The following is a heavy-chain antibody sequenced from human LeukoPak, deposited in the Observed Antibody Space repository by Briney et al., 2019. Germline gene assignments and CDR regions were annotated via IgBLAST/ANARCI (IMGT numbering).Heavy chain of an antibody. CDR2: FDPEDGET. CDR3: ARDTPGLAAAEYYGMDV. D-gene: IGHD6-13*01. J-gene: IGHJ6*02. CDR1: GYTLTELS. Sequence: ASVKVSCKVSGYTLTELSMHWVRQAPGKGLEWMGGFDPEDGETIYAQKFQGRVTMTEDTSTDTAYMELSSLRSEDTAVYYCARDTPGLAAAEYYGMDVWGQGTTVTVSS. V-gene: IGHV1-24*01.